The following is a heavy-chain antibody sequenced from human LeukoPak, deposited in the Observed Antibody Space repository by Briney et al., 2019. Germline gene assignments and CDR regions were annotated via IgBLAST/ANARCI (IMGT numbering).Heavy chain of an antibody. CDR2: IYYSGST. Sequence: TSETLSLTCTVSGGSISSYYWSWIRQPPGKGLEWIGYIYYSGSTNYNPSLKSRVTISVDTSKNQFSLKLSSVTAADTAVYYCARSDQQLWSLKYYFDYWGQGTLVTVSS. CDR1: GGSISSYY. J-gene: IGHJ4*02. V-gene: IGHV4-59*01. CDR3: ARSDQQLWSLKYYFDY. D-gene: IGHD5-18*01.